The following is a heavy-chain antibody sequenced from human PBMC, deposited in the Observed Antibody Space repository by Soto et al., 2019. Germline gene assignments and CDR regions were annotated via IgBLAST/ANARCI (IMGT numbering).Heavy chain of an antibody. D-gene: IGHD3-22*01. CDR3: ARDLDGLHDDTSGPFPRPG. V-gene: IGHV4-30-4*01. J-gene: IGHJ1*01. CDR1: GGSISSDDYY. Sequence: SETLSLTCTVSGGSISSDDYYWSWIRQAPGRGLEWIGYIHSSGSIYYNPSLKSRATMSIDTAGNQFSLKVSSVTVADTAVYYCARDLDGLHDDTSGPFPRPGWGQGTLFTVSS. CDR2: IHSSGSI.